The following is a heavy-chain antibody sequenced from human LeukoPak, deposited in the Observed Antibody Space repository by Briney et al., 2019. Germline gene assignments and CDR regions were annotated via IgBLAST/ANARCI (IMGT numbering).Heavy chain of an antibody. D-gene: IGHD1-26*01. J-gene: IGHJ6*02. V-gene: IGHV3-9*01. Sequence: SLRLSCAATGYSFKEYGMHWVRQPPGKGLEWVSAINWDGGGTDYADSVKGRFTIFRDNAKNSLYLQLSSLRPEDTALYYCAKHLTATNTYIFFGLDVWGQGTSVTVSS. CDR1: GYSFKEYG. CDR3: AKHLTATNTYIFFGLDV. CDR2: INWDGGGT.